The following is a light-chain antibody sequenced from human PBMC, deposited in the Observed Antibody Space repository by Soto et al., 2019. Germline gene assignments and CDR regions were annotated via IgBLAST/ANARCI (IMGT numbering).Light chain of an antibody. CDR3: SSYTSSSLYV. CDR2: DVS. J-gene: IGLJ1*01. CDR1: SSDVGGYNY. V-gene: IGLV2-14*01. Sequence: QSALTQPASVSGSPGQSITISCTGTSSDVGGYNYVSWYQQHPGKAPKLMIYDVSNRPSGVSNRFSGSKSCNTASLTISWLQAEDEAEYYCSSYTSSSLYVFGTGTKVTVL.